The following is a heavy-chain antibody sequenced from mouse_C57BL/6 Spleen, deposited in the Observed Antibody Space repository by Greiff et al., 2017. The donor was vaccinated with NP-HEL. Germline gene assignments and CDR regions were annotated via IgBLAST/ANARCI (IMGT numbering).Heavy chain of an antibody. V-gene: IGHV5-6*01. Sequence: EVNVVESGGDLVKPGGSLKLSCAASGFTFSSYGMSWVRQTPDKRLEWVATISSGGSYTYYPDSVKGRFTISRDNAKNTLYLQMSSRKSEDTAMYYCASLDSSGYWGKGTTRTVSS. D-gene: IGHD3-2*02. CDR1: GFTFSSYG. J-gene: IGHJ2*01. CDR3: ASLDSSGY. CDR2: ISSGGSYT.